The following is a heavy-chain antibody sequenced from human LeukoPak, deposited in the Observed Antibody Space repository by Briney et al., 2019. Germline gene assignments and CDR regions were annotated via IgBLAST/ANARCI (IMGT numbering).Heavy chain of an antibody. Sequence: ASVKVSCKASGYTFTSYGISWVRQAPGQGLEWMGWISAYNGNTNYAQKLQGRVTMTTDTSTSTAYMELRSLRAEDTALYYCAKDISSSWEAFDYWGQGTLVTISS. CDR3: AKDISSSWEAFDY. D-gene: IGHD6-13*01. CDR1: GYTFTSYG. J-gene: IGHJ4*02. CDR2: ISAYNGNT. V-gene: IGHV1-18*01.